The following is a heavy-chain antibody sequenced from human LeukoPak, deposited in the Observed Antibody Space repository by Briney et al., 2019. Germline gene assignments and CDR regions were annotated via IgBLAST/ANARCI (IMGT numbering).Heavy chain of an antibody. D-gene: IGHD1-20*01. Sequence: PGWSLTLSCAASGFTFSSYSMKGVRQAPGKGLEWVSSISTSSTYIYYADSVKGRFTISRDNAKNSLYLQMNSLRAEGTAVYYCARDPPFIIGATFSDYWGQGTLVTVSP. J-gene: IGHJ4*02. V-gene: IGHV3-21*01. CDR2: ISTSSTYI. CDR1: GFTFSSYS. CDR3: ARDPPFIIGATFSDY.